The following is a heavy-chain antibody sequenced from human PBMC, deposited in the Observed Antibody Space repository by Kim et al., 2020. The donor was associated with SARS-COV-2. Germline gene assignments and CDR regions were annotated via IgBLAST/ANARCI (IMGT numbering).Heavy chain of an antibody. J-gene: IGHJ4*02. CDR2: SGNT. V-gene: IGHV1-8*01. Sequence: SGNTGYAQKFQGRVHMTRNTSISTAYMELSSLRSEDTAVYYCARGGIKDYWGQGTLVTVSS. D-gene: IGHD3-16*01. CDR3: ARGGIKDY.